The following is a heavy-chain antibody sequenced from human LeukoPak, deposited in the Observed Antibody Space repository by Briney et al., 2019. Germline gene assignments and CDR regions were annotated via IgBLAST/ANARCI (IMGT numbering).Heavy chain of an antibody. CDR2: ISSNSRNT. CDR1: GFTFISSD. V-gene: IGHV3-21*01. CDR3: AKGDLPFDY. J-gene: IGHJ4*02. Sequence: GGPLRLSCAASGFTFISSDMHWVRQAPGKGLEGVASISSNSRNTHYADSLKGRFTISRDNAKNSLYLQMNSLRAEDTAVYYCAKGDLPFDYWGQGTLVTVSS.